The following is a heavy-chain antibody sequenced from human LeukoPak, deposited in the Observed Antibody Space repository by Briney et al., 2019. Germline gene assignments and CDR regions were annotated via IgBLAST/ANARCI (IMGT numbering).Heavy chain of an antibody. D-gene: IGHD4-23*01. CDR3: ARVGGNPHFDY. V-gene: IGHV3-48*03. J-gene: IGHJ4*02. CDR1: GFTFSSYE. Sequence: GGSLRLSCAASGFTFSSYEMNWVRQAPGKGLEWVSYISSSGSTIYYADSVKGRFTISRDNAKNSLYLQMNSLRAEDTAVYYCARVGGNPHFDYWGQGTLVTVSS. CDR2: ISSSGSTI.